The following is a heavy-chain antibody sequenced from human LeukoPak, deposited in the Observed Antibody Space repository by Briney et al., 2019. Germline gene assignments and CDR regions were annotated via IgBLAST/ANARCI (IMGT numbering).Heavy chain of an antibody. J-gene: IGHJ6*02. V-gene: IGHV4-39*07. D-gene: IGHD6-19*01. Sequence: PSETPSLTCTVSGGSISSSSYYWGWIRQPPGKGLEWIGSIYYSGSTYYNPSLKSRVTISVDTSKNQFSLKLSSVTAADTAVYYCARLSGWFRPQYYYYYGMDVWGQGTTVTVSS. CDR2: IYYSGST. CDR3: ARLSGWFRPQYYYYYGMDV. CDR1: GGSISSSSYY.